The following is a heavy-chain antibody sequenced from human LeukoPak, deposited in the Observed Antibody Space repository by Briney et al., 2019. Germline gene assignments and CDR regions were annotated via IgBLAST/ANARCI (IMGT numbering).Heavy chain of an antibody. Sequence: PSETLSLTCTVSGGSISSSGYYWGWIRQPPGKGLEWIGSIYYSGSTNYNPSLKSRVTISVDTSKNQFSLKLSSVTAADTAVYYCATQYCSSTSCSYPFDPWGQGTLVTVSS. J-gene: IGHJ5*02. CDR1: GGSISSSGYY. CDR2: IYYSGST. CDR3: ATQYCSSTSCSYPFDP. V-gene: IGHV4-39*07. D-gene: IGHD2-2*01.